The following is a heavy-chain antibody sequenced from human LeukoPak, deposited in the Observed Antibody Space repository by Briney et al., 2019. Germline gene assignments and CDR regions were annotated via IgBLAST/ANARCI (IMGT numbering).Heavy chain of an antibody. CDR2: IKQDGSAI. CDR3: ERKGLGDY. V-gene: IGHV3-7*01. CDR1: GFTFSNYW. D-gene: IGHD3/OR15-3a*01. J-gene: IGHJ4*02. Sequence: PGGSLRLSCAASGFTFSNYWMSWVRQAPGKGLEWLANIKQDGSAIYYLDSVKGRFTISRDNAKNSLYLQMNSLRVDDTAVYYCERKGLGDYWGQGTLVTVSS.